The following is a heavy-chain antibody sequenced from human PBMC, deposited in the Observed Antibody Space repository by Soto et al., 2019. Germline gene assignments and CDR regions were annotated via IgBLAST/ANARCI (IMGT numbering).Heavy chain of an antibody. V-gene: IGHV4-61*01. D-gene: IGHD5-18*01. CDR1: GGSVSSGSYY. CDR3: ARISGYSYGLPPYFDY. CDR2: IYYSGST. J-gene: IGHJ4*02. Sequence: PSETLSLTCTVSGGSVSSGSYYWSWIRQPPGKGLEWIGYIYYSGSTNYNPSLKSRDTISVDTSKNQFSLKLSSVTAADTVVFYCARISGYSYGLPPYFDYWGQGTLVTVSS.